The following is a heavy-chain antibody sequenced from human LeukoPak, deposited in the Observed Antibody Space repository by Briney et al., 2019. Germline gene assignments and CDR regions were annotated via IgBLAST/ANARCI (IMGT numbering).Heavy chain of an antibody. J-gene: IGHJ4*02. D-gene: IGHD6-19*01. CDR1: GFTFSSYA. CDR3: AKARIAVAVEFDY. Sequence: GGSLRLSCAASGFTFSSYAMSWVRQAPGKGLEGVSAISGRGGSTYYADSVKGRFTISRDNSKNTLYLQMNSLRAEDTAVYYCAKARIAVAVEFDYWGQGTLVTVSS. V-gene: IGHV3-23*01. CDR2: ISGRGGST.